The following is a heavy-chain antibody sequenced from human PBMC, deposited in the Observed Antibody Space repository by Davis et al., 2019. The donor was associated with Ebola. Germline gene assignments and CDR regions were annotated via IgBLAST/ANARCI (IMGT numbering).Heavy chain of an antibody. V-gene: IGHV1-8*01. J-gene: IGHJ3*02. Sequence: ASVKVSCKASGYTFTSYDINWVRQATGQGLEWMGWMNPNSGNTGYAQKFQGRVTMTTDTSTSTAYMELRSLRSDDTAVYYCARVRHYYDSSGYYPDAFDIWGQGTMVTVSS. D-gene: IGHD3-22*01. CDR1: GYTFTSYD. CDR2: MNPNSGNT. CDR3: ARVRHYYDSSGYYPDAFDI.